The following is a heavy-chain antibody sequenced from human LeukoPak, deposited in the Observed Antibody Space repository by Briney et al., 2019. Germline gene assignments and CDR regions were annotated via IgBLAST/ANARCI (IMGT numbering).Heavy chain of an antibody. CDR1: GFTFSSDR. D-gene: IGHD3-22*01. V-gene: IGHV3-21*01. CDR3: ARVGYYDSSGYNY. Sequence: GGSVRLSCAASGFTFSSDRMNWVRQAPGKGLEWVLSISSSSSYIYYADSVKGRFTISRDNAKNSLYLQMNSLRAEDTAVYYCARVGYYDSSGYNYWGQGTLVTVSS. J-gene: IGHJ4*02. CDR2: ISSSSSYI.